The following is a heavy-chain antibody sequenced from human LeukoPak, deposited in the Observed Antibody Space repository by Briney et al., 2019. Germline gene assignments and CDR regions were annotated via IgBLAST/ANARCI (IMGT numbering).Heavy chain of an antibody. J-gene: IGHJ4*02. CDR2: INPTSGGT. D-gene: IGHD5-18*01. V-gene: IGHV1-2*04. Sequence: SVKVSCKASAYTFTDYYMHWVRQAPGQGLEWMGWINPTSGGTKYAQKFHGWVTLTRDTSISTAYIKLTGLKSDDTAVYYCARWDTDGLDYWGQGTLVTVSS. CDR3: ARWDTDGLDY. CDR1: AYTFTDYY.